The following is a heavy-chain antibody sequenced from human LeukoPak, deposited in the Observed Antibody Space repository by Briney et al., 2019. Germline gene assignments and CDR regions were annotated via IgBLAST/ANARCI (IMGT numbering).Heavy chain of an antibody. CDR2: TSGSGGST. D-gene: IGHD2-15*01. CDR3: AKNGGSQCYSHLDY. J-gene: IGHJ4*02. CDR1: GFTFSSYG. Sequence: GGSLRLSCAASGFTFSSYGMTWVRQAPGKGLEWISGTSGSGGSTYYANSVKGRFTISRDNSKNTLYLKMNSLRAEDTAVYYCAKNGGSQCYSHLDYWGRGSLVTVSS. V-gene: IGHV3-23*01.